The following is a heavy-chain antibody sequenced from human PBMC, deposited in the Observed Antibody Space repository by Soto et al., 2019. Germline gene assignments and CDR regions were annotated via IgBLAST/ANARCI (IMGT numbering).Heavy chain of an antibody. D-gene: IGHD4-17*01. CDR2: INWNGGST. J-gene: IGHJ4*02. CDR3: ARVLGEDYGDPAGPYWYFDY. CDR1: GFTFDDYG. Sequence: EVQLVESGGGVVRPGGSLRLSCAASGFTFDDYGMSWVRQAPGKGLEWVSGINWNGGSTGYADSVKGRFTISRDNAKNSLYLQMNSLRAEDTALYHCARVLGEDYGDPAGPYWYFDYWGQGTLVTVSS. V-gene: IGHV3-20*01.